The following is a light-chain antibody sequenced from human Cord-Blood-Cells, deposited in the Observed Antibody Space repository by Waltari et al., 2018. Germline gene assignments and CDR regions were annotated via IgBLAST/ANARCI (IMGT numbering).Light chain of an antibody. J-gene: IGKJ2*02. CDR3: QQSYSTPRT. V-gene: IGKV1-39*01. Sequence: DIQMTQSPSSLSASVGDRVTITCRASQSLSSYLNWYQQKPGKAPKLLIYAASSLQSGVPSRVSGSGSGTDFTLTISSLQPEDFATYYCQQSYSTPRTFGQGTKLEIK. CDR2: AAS. CDR1: QSLSSY.